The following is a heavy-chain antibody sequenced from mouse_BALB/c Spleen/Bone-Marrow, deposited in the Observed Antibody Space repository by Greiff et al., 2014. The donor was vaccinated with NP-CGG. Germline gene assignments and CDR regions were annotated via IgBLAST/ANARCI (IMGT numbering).Heavy chain of an antibody. Sequence: ESGAELVRPGTSVKVSCKAPGYAFTNYWIEWVKQRPGQGLEWIGVINPGSGGVKYNEKFKGKATLTADKSSSTAYIQLSSLTSDGSAVYFCSREITRYAVDYWGQGTSVTVSS. V-gene: IGHV1-54*01. CDR1: GYAFTNYW. CDR2: INPGSGGV. D-gene: IGHD2-4*01. CDR3: SREITRYAVDY. J-gene: IGHJ4*01.